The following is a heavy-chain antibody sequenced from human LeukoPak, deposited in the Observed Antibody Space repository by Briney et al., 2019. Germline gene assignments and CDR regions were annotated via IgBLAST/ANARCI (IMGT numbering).Heavy chain of an antibody. Sequence: SETLSLTCTVSGGSISSSSYYWGWIRQPPGKGLEWIGSIYYSGSTYYNPSLKSRVTISVDTSKNQFSLKLSSVTAADTAVYYCARVLREGFVWAFDIWGQGTMVTVSS. D-gene: IGHD1-26*01. CDR2: IYYSGST. J-gene: IGHJ3*02. CDR3: ARVLREGFVWAFDI. CDR1: GGSISSSSYY. V-gene: IGHV4-39*07.